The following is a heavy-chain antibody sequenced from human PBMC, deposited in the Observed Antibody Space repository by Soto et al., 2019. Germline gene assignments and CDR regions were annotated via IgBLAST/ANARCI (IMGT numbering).Heavy chain of an antibody. D-gene: IGHD6-13*01. V-gene: IGHV3-30*18. CDR2: ISYDGSNK. CDR3: AKDQALAAAHYSYGMDV. CDR1: GFTFSSYG. Sequence: PGGSLRLSCAASGFTFSSYGMHWVRQAPGKGLEWVAVISYDGSNKYYADSVKGRFTISRDNSKNTLYLQMNSLRAEDTAVYYCAKDQALAAAHYSYGMDVWGQGTTVTVSS. J-gene: IGHJ6*02.